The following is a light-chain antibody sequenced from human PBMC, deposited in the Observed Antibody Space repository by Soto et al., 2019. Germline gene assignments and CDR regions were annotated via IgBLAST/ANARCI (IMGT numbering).Light chain of an antibody. CDR2: DAS. CDR3: QQYNNWPPLT. V-gene: IGKV3-15*01. J-gene: IGKJ4*01. Sequence: MTQSPVTLSVSPGERATLSCRASQFIGSNLAWYQQKPAQPPRLLIYDASTRATGIPARLSGSGSGTEFTLTISSLQSEDFAVYYCQQYNNWPPLTFGGGTKVDIK. CDR1: QFIGSN.